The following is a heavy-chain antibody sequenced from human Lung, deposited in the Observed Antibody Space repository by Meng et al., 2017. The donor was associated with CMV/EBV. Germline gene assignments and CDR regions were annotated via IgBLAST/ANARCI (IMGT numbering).Heavy chain of an antibody. Sequence: GDYSSYSVSWVRQAPGQGLEWMGRIIPVRGITNYAQKFQGRATITADRSTSTFYMELSSLRSEDTAMYYCAREQYCSNTNCFNWFDSWAQGTLVTVSS. CDR3: AREQYCSNTNCFNWFDS. CDR1: GDYSSYS. V-gene: IGHV1-69*04. D-gene: IGHD2-2*01. J-gene: IGHJ5*01. CDR2: IIPVRGIT.